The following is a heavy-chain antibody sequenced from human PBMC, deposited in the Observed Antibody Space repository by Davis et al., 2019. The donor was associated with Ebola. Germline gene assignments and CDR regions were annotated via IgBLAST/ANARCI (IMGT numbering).Heavy chain of an antibody. D-gene: IGHD6-13*01. J-gene: IGHJ4*02. Sequence: GGSLRLSCAASGFSFSSYWMSWVRQAPGKGLEWVANIKQDGSEKYYVDSVKGRFTISRDNSKNTLYLQMNSLRAEDTAVYYCARMERYSSSWYFDYWGQGTLVTVSS. CDR1: GFSFSSYW. CDR2: IKQDGSEK. CDR3: ARMERYSSSWYFDY. V-gene: IGHV3-7*01.